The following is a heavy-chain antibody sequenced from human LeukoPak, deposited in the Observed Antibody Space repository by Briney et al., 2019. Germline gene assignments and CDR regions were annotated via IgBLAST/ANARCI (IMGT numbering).Heavy chain of an antibody. CDR2: MNPNSGNT. CDR1: GYTFTRYD. J-gene: IGHJ4*02. Sequence: ASVKVSCKASGYTFTRYDINWVREATGQGLEWMGWMNPNSGNTGYAQKFQGRVTRTRNTSIGTAYMELSRLRSEDTAVYYCARLAGGERFDYWGQGTLVTVSS. D-gene: IGHD6-19*01. CDR3: ARLAGGERFDY. V-gene: IGHV1-8*02.